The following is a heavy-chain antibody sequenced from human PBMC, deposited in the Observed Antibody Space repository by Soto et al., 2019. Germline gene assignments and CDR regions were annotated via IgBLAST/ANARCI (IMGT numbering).Heavy chain of an antibody. CDR1: GFTFDDYA. D-gene: IGHD2-21*01. CDR2: ISWNSGSI. V-gene: IGHV3-9*01. Sequence: PGGSLRLSCAASGFTFDDYAMHWVRQAPGKGLEWASGISWNSGSIGYADSVKGRFTIPRDNAKNSLYLQMNSLRAEDTALYYCAKACGGDCYSEGLNHDAFVHWGQGTLVTV. J-gene: IGHJ4*02. CDR3: AKACGGDCYSEGLNHDAFVH.